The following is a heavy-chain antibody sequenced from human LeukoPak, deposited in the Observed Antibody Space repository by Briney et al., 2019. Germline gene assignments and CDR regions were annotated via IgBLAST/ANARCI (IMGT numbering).Heavy chain of an antibody. CDR1: GFTFSTFA. Sequence: GGSLRLSCAASGFTFSTFAMIWVRQPPGKGLEWVSSIFPSGGEIHYADSVRGRFTISRDNSKSTLSLQMNSLRAEDTAVYYCARENYAPAPGFDYWGQGTLVTVSS. V-gene: IGHV3-23*01. CDR3: ARENYAPAPGFDY. CDR2: IFPSGGEI. D-gene: IGHD1-7*01. J-gene: IGHJ4*02.